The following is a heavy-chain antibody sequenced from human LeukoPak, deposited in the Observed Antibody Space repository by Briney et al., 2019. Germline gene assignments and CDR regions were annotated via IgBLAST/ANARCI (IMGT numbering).Heavy chain of an antibody. V-gene: IGHV3-53*05. Sequence: GGSLRLSCAASGFTVSSNSMSWARQAPGKGLEWVSVIYSGGSTNYADSVKGRFTISRDNSKNTLYLQMNSLRAEDTAVYYCAKAAHYGGNSAFDIWGQGTMVTVSS. CDR2: IYSGGST. CDR1: GFTVSSNS. J-gene: IGHJ3*02. D-gene: IGHD4-23*01. CDR3: AKAAHYGGNSAFDI.